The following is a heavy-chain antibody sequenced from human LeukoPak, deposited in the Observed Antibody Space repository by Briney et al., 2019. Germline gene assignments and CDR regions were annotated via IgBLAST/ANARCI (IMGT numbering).Heavy chain of an antibody. CDR2: TWYDGGHK. J-gene: IGHJ4*02. CDR1: GFTFSSYG. D-gene: IGHD6-6*01. Sequence: GGSLRLSCAASGFTFSSYGMHWVRQAPGKGLEWVAFTWYDGGHKNYADSVKGRFTISRDNSKNTLYLQMNSLRVEDTAVYYCARDLWGSSPGSGIDYWGQGILVTVSS. V-gene: IGHV3-33*01. CDR3: ARDLWGSSPGSGIDY.